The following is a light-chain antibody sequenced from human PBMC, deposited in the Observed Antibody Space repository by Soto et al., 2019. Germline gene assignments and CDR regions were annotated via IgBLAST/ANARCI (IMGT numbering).Light chain of an antibody. Sequence: EIQMTQSPSSLSASVGDRVTITCRASQSISSYLNWYQQKPGKAPQLLIYAASSLQSGVPSRFSGRGSGTDFTLTISSLQPEDFATYYCQQSYSTPRTFGQGTKLEIK. J-gene: IGKJ2*01. CDR1: QSISSY. V-gene: IGKV1-39*01. CDR3: QQSYSTPRT. CDR2: AAS.